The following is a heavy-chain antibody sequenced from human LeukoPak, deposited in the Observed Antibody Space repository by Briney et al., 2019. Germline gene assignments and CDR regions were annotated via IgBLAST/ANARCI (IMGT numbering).Heavy chain of an antibody. D-gene: IGHD3-22*01. CDR1: GYTFTSYD. CDR2: MNPNSGNT. Sequence: ASVTVSCKASGYTFTSYDINWVRQATGQGLEWMGWMNPNSGNTGYAQKFQGRVTMTRNTSISTAYMELSSLRSEDTAVYYCARFRATMIVVGLDYWGQGTLVTVSS. CDR3: ARFRATMIVVGLDY. J-gene: IGHJ4*02. V-gene: IGHV1-8*01.